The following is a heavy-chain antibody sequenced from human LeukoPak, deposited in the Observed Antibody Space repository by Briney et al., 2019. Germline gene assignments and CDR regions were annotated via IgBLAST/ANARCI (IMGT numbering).Heavy chain of an antibody. J-gene: IGHJ6*02. D-gene: IGHD3-3*01. CDR3: ARDRQYDFWSGYYGYYYGMDV. Sequence: GRSLRLSCAASGFTFSSHAMHWVRQDPGKGLEWVAVIWYDGSNKYYADSVKGRFTISRDNSKNTLYLQMNSLRAEDTAVYYCARDRQYDFWSGYYGYYYGMDVWGQGTTVTVSS. CDR2: IWYDGSNK. CDR1: GFTFSSHA. V-gene: IGHV3-33*08.